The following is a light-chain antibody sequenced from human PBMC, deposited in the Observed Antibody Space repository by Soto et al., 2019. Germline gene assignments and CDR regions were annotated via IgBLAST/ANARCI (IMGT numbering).Light chain of an antibody. Sequence: DIQMTQSPSSLSASVGDRVTITCQASQNINNYLNWYQQKPGRAPQLLIYDASNLEAGVPSRFSGSGSGTVFTFTISSLQPEDIATYYCQQYGNLPTFGQGTRLEIK. CDR3: QQYGNLPT. J-gene: IGKJ5*01. CDR2: DAS. V-gene: IGKV1-33*01. CDR1: QNINNY.